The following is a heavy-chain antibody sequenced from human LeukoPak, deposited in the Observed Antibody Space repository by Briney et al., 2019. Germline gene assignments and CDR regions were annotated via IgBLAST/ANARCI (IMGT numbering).Heavy chain of an antibody. CDR3: ARDLVEAAGFGPRDY. CDR2: INPNSGGT. CDR1: GYTFTGYY. V-gene: IGHV1-2*02. D-gene: IGHD6-13*01. J-gene: IGHJ4*02. Sequence: GASVKVSCKASGYTFTGYYMHWVRQAPGQGLEWMGWINPNSGGTNYAQKFQGRVTMTRDTSISTAYMELSRLRSDDTAVYYCARDLVEAAGFGPRDYWGQGTLVTVSS.